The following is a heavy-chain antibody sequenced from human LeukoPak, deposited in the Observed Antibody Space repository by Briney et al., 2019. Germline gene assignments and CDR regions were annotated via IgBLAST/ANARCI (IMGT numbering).Heavy chain of an antibody. V-gene: IGHV3-23*01. D-gene: IGHD3-10*01. CDR2: LSGNGGNQ. CDR1: GFTFSSYA. CDR3: ARDPNGSGPDLDC. J-gene: IGHJ4*02. Sequence: PGGSLRLSCAASGFTFSSYAMNWVRQAPGKGLEWVSGLSGNGGNQYYAASVKGRFTISRDNLKNTLFLQINSLSAEDTAIYYCARDPNGSGPDLDCWGQGTLVTVSS.